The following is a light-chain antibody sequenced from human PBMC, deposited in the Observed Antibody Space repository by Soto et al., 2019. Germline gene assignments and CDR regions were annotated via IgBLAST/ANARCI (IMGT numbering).Light chain of an antibody. CDR3: QQYDTSPRT. CDR1: QSVSSSY. V-gene: IGKV3-20*01. Sequence: EIVLTQSPGTLSLSPGERATLSGRASQSVSSSYLAWYQQKPGQYPSLLIVGASSRATGTPDRFSGSGSGTDFTLTICRLESEDFAVYYCQQYDTSPRTFGQGTKVEI. CDR2: GAS. J-gene: IGKJ1*01.